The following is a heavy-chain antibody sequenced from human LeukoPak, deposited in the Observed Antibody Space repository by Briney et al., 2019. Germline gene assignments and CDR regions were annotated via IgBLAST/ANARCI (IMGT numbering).Heavy chain of an antibody. Sequence: PSETLSLSCAVSGDSFSSHYWTWIRQSPGTGLEWIGYISHIGRTNYNPSLKSRVTISIDTSKNQFSLKLRSVTAADTAVYYCARDLVTVTKGFDIWGQGTMVSVSS. CDR1: GDSFSSHY. J-gene: IGHJ3*02. CDR3: ARDLVTVTKGFDI. D-gene: IGHD4-17*01. V-gene: IGHV4-59*11. CDR2: ISHIGRT.